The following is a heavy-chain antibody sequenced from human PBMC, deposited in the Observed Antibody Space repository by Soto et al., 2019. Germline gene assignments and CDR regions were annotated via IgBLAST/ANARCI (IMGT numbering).Heavy chain of an antibody. CDR1: GFTFSSYA. Sequence: GSLRLSCAASGFTFSSYAMHWVRQAPGKGLEWVAVISYDGSNKYYADSVKGRFTISRDNSKNTLYLQMNSLRAEDTAVYYCARSRSGYSYGYYYYGMDVWGQGTTVTVSS. CDR2: ISYDGSNK. J-gene: IGHJ6*02. D-gene: IGHD5-18*01. CDR3: ARSRSGYSYGYYYYGMDV. V-gene: IGHV3-30-3*01.